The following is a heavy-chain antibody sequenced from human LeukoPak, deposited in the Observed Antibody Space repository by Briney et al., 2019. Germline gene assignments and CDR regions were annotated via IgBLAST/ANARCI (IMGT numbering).Heavy chain of an antibody. J-gene: IGHJ4*02. Sequence: GGSLRLSCAASGFTFSSYAMSWVRQAPGKGLEWVSAISGSGGSTYYADSVKGRFTISRDNSKNTLYLQMNSLRAEDTAVYYCAKDVTLDYYDSSGYYCFDYWGQGTLVTVSS. D-gene: IGHD3-22*01. CDR2: ISGSGGST. CDR3: AKDVTLDYYDSSGYYCFDY. CDR1: GFTFSSYA. V-gene: IGHV3-23*01.